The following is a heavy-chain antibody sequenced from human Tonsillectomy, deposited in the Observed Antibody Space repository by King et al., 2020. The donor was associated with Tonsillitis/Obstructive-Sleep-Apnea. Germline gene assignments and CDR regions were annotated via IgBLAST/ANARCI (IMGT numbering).Heavy chain of an antibody. CDR3: ARRDCSSTTCYDDAFDI. CDR2: IYPGDSDT. D-gene: IGHD2-2*01. J-gene: IGHJ3*02. V-gene: IGHV5-51*01. Sequence: VQLVESGAEVKKPGESLKISCKGSGYSFTSYWIGWVRQMPGKGLEWMWIIYPGDSDTRYSPSFQGQVTISADKSISTAYLQWSSLKASDTAMYYCARRDCSSTTCYDDAFDIWGQGTMVTVSS. CDR1: GYSFTSYW.